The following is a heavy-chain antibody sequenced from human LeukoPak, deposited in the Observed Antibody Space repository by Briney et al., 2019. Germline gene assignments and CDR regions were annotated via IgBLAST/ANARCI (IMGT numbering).Heavy chain of an antibody. CDR3: AREYSEYQLLKFAFDI. CDR1: GFTFSSYA. CDR2: ISYDGSNK. V-gene: IGHV3-30-3*01. Sequence: GGSLRLSCAASGFTFSSYAMHWVRQAPGKGLEWVAVISYDGSNKYYADSVKGRFTISRDNSKNTLYLQMNSLRAEDTAVYYCAREYSEYQLLKFAFDIWGQGTMVTVSS. J-gene: IGHJ3*02. D-gene: IGHD2-2*01.